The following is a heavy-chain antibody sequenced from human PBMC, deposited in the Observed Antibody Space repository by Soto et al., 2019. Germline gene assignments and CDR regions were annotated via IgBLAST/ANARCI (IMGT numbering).Heavy chain of an antibody. V-gene: IGHV4-39*01. CDR3: ARLEGLATISYYFDY. D-gene: IGHD3-9*01. CDR1: GGSISSRSYY. J-gene: IGHJ4*02. Sequence: SETLSLTCTVSGGSISSRSYYWGWIRQPPGKGLEWIGGINYSGNTFYNPSLKSRVTISVDTSKNQFSLKLSSVTAADSAVYFCARLEGLATISYYFDYWGQGTLVTVSS. CDR2: INYSGNT.